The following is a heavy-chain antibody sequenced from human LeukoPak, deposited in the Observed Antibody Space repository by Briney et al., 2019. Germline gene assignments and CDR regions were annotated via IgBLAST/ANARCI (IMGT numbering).Heavy chain of an antibody. D-gene: IGHD2-2*01. CDR2: ISSSSSTI. J-gene: IGHJ4*02. CDR3: VRGLSGYASSLGY. Sequence: GGSLRLSCAASGFTFSSYSMNWVRQAPGKGLEWVSYISSSSSTIYYADSVRGRFSISRDNAKNTLYLQMDSLRAEDTAVYYCVRGLSGYASSLGYWGQGTLVTVSA. V-gene: IGHV3-48*04. CDR1: GFTFSSYS.